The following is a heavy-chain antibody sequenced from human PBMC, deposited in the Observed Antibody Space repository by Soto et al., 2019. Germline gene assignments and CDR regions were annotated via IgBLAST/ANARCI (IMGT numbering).Heavy chain of an antibody. J-gene: IGHJ5*02. Sequence: PSETLSLTCTVSGGSISSYYWSRIRQPPGKGLEWIGYIYYSGSTNYNPSLKSRVTISVDTSKNQFSLKLSSVTAADTAVYYCARRSDFHFDPWGQGTLVTVSS. CDR1: GGSISSYY. D-gene: IGHD3-3*01. CDR2: IYYSGST. CDR3: ARRSDFHFDP. V-gene: IGHV4-59*01.